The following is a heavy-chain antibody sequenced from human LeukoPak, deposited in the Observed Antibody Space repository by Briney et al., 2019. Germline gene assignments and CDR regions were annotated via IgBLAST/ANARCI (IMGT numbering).Heavy chain of an antibody. CDR2: IYTSGST. V-gene: IGHV4-59*10. J-gene: IGHJ3*02. CDR3: ARGKEMATIGILDAFDI. CDR1: GGSFSGYY. Sequence: SETLSLTCAVYGGSFSGYYCSWIRQPAGKGLEWIGRIYTSGSTNYNPSLKSRVTMSVDTSKNQFSLKLSSVTAADTAVYYCARGKEMATIGILDAFDIWGQGTMVTVSS. D-gene: IGHD5-24*01.